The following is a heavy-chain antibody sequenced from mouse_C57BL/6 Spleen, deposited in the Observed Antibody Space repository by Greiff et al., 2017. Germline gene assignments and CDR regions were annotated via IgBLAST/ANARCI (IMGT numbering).Heavy chain of an antibody. Sequence: QVQLQQSGAELVRPGTSVKVSCKASGYAFTNYLIEWVKQRPGQGLEWIGVINPGSGGTNYNEKFKGKATLTADKSSSTAYMQLSSLTSEDSAVYFCARGDNSFLYYFDYWGQGTTLTVSS. CDR2: INPGSGGT. D-gene: IGHD1-3*01. J-gene: IGHJ2*01. CDR1: GYAFTNYL. V-gene: IGHV1-54*01. CDR3: ARGDNSFLYYFDY.